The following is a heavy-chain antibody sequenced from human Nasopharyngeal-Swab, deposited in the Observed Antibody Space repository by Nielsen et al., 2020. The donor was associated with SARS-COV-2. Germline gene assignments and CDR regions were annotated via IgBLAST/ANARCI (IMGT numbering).Heavy chain of an antibody. CDR3: ARDGLDYDFWSAYFMDV. Sequence: GGSLRLSCAASGFTFNNYNFNWVRQAPGKGLEWVSSISSSSSYIYYADSVKGRFTISRDNAKNSLYVQMNSLRAEDTAVYYCARDGLDYDFWSAYFMDVWGQGTTVTVSS. J-gene: IGHJ6*02. D-gene: IGHD3-3*01. CDR2: ISSSSSYI. CDR1: GFTFNNYN. V-gene: IGHV3-21*01.